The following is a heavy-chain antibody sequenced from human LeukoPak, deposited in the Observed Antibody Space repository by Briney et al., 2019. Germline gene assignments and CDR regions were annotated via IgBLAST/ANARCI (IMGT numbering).Heavy chain of an antibody. CDR1: GYTFTSYD. CDR2: IIPIFGTA. V-gene: IGHV1-69*05. Sequence: ASVKVSCKASGYTFTSYDINWVRQATGQGLEWMGGIIPIFGTANYAQKFQGRVTITTDESTSTAYMELSSLRSEDTAVHYCARDGGIVPAAIRYYYYYYMDVWGKGTTVTVSS. CDR3: ARDGGIVPAAIRYYYYYYMDV. J-gene: IGHJ6*03. D-gene: IGHD2-2*01.